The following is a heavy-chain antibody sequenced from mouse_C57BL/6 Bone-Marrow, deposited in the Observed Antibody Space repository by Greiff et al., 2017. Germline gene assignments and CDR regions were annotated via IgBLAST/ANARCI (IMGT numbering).Heavy chain of an antibody. CDR2: ISDGGSYT. V-gene: IGHV5-4*03. J-gene: IGHJ2*01. Sequence: EVKVVESGGGLVKPGGSLKLSCAASGFTFSSYAMSLVRQTPEKRLEWVATISDGGSYTYYPDNVKGRFTISRNNAKNNLYLQMSHLKSEDTAMYYCARAGDYDVDYWGQGTTLTVSS. D-gene: IGHD2-4*01. CDR3: ARAGDYDVDY. CDR1: GFTFSSYA.